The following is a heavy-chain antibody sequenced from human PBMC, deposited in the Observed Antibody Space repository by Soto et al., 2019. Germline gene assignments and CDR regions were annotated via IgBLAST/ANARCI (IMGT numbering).Heavy chain of an antibody. CDR3: ARHRSSSYGMDV. V-gene: IGHV4-34*01. CDR2: ISHSGRT. Sequence: QVQLQQWGAGLLKPSETLSLTCAVYGGSFSSDYWIWIRQPPGKGLEWIGEISHSGRTDYNPSLKSRVAISIDTSKSQFSLKLSSLTAADTAVYFCARHRSSSYGMDVWSQETTVTVSS. CDR1: GGSFSSDY. D-gene: IGHD3-16*02. J-gene: IGHJ6*02.